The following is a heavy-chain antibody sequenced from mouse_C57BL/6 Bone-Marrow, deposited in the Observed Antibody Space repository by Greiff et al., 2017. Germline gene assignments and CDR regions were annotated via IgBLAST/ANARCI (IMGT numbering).Heavy chain of an antibody. Sequence: QVQLQQPGAELVKPGASVKLSCKASGYTFTSYWMHWVKQRPGRGLEWIGRIDPNSGGTKYNEKFKSKATLTVDKPSSTAYMQLSSLTSEDSAVYYCAPRGLYDNYLYYFDDWGKGTTLTVSS. CDR1: GYTFTSYW. D-gene: IGHD2-1*01. J-gene: IGHJ2*01. CDR2: IDPNSGGT. V-gene: IGHV1-72*01. CDR3: APRGLYDNYLYYFDD.